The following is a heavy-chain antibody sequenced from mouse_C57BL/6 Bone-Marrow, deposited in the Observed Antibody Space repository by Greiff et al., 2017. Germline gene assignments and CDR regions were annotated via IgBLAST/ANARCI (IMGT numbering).Heavy chain of an antibody. Sequence: QVQLQQSGPELVKPGASVKISCKASGYAFSSAWMNWVKQRPGKGLEWIGRIYPGDGDTNYNGKFKGKATLTADTSSSTAYMQLSSLTSEDTAVYFCAILLGAMDYWGQGTSVTVSS. D-gene: IGHD1-1*01. CDR3: AILLGAMDY. CDR1: GYAFSSAW. V-gene: IGHV1-82*01. J-gene: IGHJ4*01. CDR2: IYPGDGDT.